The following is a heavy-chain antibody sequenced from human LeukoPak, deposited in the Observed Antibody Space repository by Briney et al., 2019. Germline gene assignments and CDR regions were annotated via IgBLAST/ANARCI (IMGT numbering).Heavy chain of an antibody. V-gene: IGHV3-7*01. Sequence: AGGSLRLSCAVSGFSIRSSWMSWVLQTPGKGLEWVADMNEDGSGTYYVDSVKGRFTVSRDNAKNSLYLQMSSLRAEDTAVYYCARDPAWGAIDYWGQGTLATVSS. J-gene: IGHJ4*02. CDR1: GFSIRSSW. D-gene: IGHD7-27*01. CDR2: MNEDGSGT. CDR3: ARDPAWGAIDY.